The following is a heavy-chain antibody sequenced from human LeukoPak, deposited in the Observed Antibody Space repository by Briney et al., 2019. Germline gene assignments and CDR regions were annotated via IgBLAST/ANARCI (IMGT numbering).Heavy chain of an antibody. CDR2: ISGSGGST. CDR1: GFTFSSYG. V-gene: IGHV3-23*01. J-gene: IGHJ4*02. CDR3: AKDGSFYAYDY. D-gene: IGHD2/OR15-2a*01. Sequence: GGSLRLSCAASGFTFSSYGMSWVRQAPGKGLECVSGISGSGGSTYYADSVKGRFTISRDNSKNTLYLQMNSPSAEDTAVYYCAKDGSFYAYDYWGQGTLVTVSS.